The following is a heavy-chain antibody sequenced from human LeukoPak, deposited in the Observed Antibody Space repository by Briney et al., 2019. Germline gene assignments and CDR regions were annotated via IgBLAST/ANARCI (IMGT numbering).Heavy chain of an antibody. V-gene: IGHV4-38-2*02. CDR1: HYSISSAFY. J-gene: IGHJ3*02. CDR3: ARETIDITVIVVVRMGDAFDI. CDR2: FHYSGST. Sequence: PSETLSLTCTVSHYSISSAFYWGWIRQPPGKGLEWIGSFHYSGSTYYNPSLKSRVTISVDTSKNQFSLKLSSVTAADTAVYYCARETIDITVIVVVRMGDAFDIWGQGTVVTVSS. D-gene: IGHD3-22*01.